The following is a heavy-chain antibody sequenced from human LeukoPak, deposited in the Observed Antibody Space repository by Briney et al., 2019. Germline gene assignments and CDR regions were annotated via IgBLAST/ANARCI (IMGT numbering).Heavy chain of an antibody. Sequence: SETLSLTCTVSGYSISSGYYWGWIRQPPGKGPEWIGIIYHSGSTYYNPSLKSRVTISVDTSKNQFSPKLSSVTAADTAVYYCAKYYDFWSGYYDVWGQGTMVTVSS. CDR3: AKYYDFWSGYYDV. CDR2: IYHSGST. CDR1: GYSISSGYY. V-gene: IGHV4-38-2*02. J-gene: IGHJ3*01. D-gene: IGHD3-3*01.